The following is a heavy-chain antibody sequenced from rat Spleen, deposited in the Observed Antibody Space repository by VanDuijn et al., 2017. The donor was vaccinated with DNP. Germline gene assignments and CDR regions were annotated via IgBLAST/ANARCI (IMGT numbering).Heavy chain of an antibody. J-gene: IGHJ2*01. V-gene: IGHV5-58*01. Sequence: EVQLVESGGGLVQPGRSLKLSCAASGFTFSNYWMYWFRQAPGKGLEWIASIKTDGTSTSYPDSVKGRFTISRDNAENTVYMQMSSLRSEDTATYYCATHNYYFDYWGQGVMVTVSS. CDR3: ATHNYYFDY. CDR1: GFTFSNYW. D-gene: IGHD1-4*01. CDR2: IKTDGTST.